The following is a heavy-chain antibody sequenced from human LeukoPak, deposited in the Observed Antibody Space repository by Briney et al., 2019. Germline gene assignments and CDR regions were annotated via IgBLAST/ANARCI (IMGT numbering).Heavy chain of an antibody. Sequence: SETLSLTCTVSGGSVSSCSYYWSWIRQPPGKGLEWIGYIYYSGSTNYNPSLKSRVTISVDTSKNQFSLKLSSVTAADTAVYYCARVARDYYGSGSISYWGQGTLVTVSS. J-gene: IGHJ4*02. CDR1: GGSVSSCSYY. CDR2: IYYSGST. D-gene: IGHD3-10*01. V-gene: IGHV4-61*01. CDR3: ARVARDYYGSGSISY.